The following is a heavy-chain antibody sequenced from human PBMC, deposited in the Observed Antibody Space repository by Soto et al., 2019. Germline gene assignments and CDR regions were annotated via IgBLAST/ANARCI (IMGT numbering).Heavy chain of an antibody. V-gene: IGHV1-69*04. CDR1: GGAFSTYP. Sequence: QVQLVQSGAEVMKPGSSVKVSCMPSGGAFSTYPLSWVRQAPGQGLEWMGRIVPVLGVANYAQRLQGRVTMTADKDTNTAYLELSSLRFEDTAVYYCGRDRYAYGSGSTIDNWGQGTLVTVSS. CDR2: IVPVLGVA. CDR3: GRDRYAYGSGSTIDN. D-gene: IGHD3-10*01. J-gene: IGHJ4*02.